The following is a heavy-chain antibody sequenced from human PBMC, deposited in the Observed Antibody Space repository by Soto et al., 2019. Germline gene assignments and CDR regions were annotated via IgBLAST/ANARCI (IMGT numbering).Heavy chain of an antibody. CDR3: AKGGYTFAYE. V-gene: IGHV3-23*01. J-gene: IGHJ4*02. Sequence: GGSLRLSCEVSGLSFTNAWMNWVRQPPGKGLEWVSAISPSASDTLYADSVKGRFTISRDNSQNTLFLQMTSLRADDTAVYYCAKGGYTFAYEWGQGALVTVSS. CDR1: GLSFTNAW. CDR2: ISPSASDT. D-gene: IGHD5-18*01.